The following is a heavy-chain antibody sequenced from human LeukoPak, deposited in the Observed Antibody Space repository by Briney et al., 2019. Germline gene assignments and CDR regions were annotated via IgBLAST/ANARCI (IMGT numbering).Heavy chain of an antibody. CDR3: ARRQLWFGELSFH. CDR2: ISTSSSYI. CDR1: GFTFSNYN. Sequence: GGSLRLSCAASGFTFSNYNMNWVRQAPGKGLEWVSSISTSSSYIYYADSVKGRFTISRDNAKKSLYLQMNSLRAEDTAVYYCARRQLWFGELSFHWGQGTLVTVSS. D-gene: IGHD3-10*01. V-gene: IGHV3-21*01. J-gene: IGHJ4*02.